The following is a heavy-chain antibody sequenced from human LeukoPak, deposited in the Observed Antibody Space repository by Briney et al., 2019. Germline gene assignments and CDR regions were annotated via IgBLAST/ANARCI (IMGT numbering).Heavy chain of an antibody. J-gene: IGHJ4*02. V-gene: IGHV3-30*04. CDR1: GFTFSSYA. D-gene: IGHD3-9*01. CDR2: ISYDGSNK. CDR3: ATTYDMRY. Sequence: GGSLRLSCAASGFTFSSYAMHWVRQAPGKGLEWVAVISYDGSNKYYADSVKGRFTISRDNAKNTLYLQMNSLRAEDTAVYYCATTYDMRYLGQGTLVTVSS.